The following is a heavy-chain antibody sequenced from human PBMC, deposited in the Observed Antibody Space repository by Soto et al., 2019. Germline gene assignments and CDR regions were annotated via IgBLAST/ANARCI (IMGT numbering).Heavy chain of an antibody. CDR2: IIPIPGTA. D-gene: IGHD2-2*01. CDR3: ARSHGSSTSLEIYYYYYYGMDV. J-gene: IGHJ6*02. CDR1: GGTFSSYA. V-gene: IGHV1-69*01. Sequence: QVQLVQSGAEVKKPGSSVKVSCKASGGTFSSYAISWVRQAPGQGLEWMGGIIPIPGTANYAQKFQGRVTITADESTSTAYMELSSQRSEDTAVYYCARSHGSSTSLEIYYYYYYGMDVWGQGTTVTVSS.